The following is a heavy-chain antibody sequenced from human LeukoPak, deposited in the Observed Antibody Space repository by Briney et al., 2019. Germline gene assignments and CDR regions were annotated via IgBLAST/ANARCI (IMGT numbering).Heavy chain of an antibody. V-gene: IGHV1-69*02. Sequence: ASVKVSCKASGGTFSSYTISWVRQAPGQGLEWMGRIIPILGIANYAQKFQGRVTITADKSTSTAYMELSSLRSEDTAVYYCASSRWGIVVVPAAFDYWGQGTLVTVSS. J-gene: IGHJ4*02. CDR3: ASSRWGIVVVPAAFDY. CDR2: IIPILGIA. D-gene: IGHD2-2*01. CDR1: GGTFSSYT.